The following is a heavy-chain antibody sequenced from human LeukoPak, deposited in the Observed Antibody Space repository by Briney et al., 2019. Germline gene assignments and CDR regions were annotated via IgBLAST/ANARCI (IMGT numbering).Heavy chain of an antibody. CDR1: GFTFNSYA. CDR2: IIGSGGST. V-gene: IGHV3-23*01. D-gene: IGHD1-1*01. Sequence: GGSLRLSCAASGFTFNSYAMSWVRQAPGKGLKWVSAIIGSGGSTYYADSVKGRFTISRDNSKNTLYLQMNILRAEDMAVYYCAKDGYDYYYYYMDVWGKGTTVTVSS. CDR3: AKDGYDYYYYYMDV. J-gene: IGHJ6*03.